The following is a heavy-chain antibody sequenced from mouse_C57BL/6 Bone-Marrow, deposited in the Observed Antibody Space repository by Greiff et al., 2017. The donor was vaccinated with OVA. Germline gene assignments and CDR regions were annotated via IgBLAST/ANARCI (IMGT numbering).Heavy chain of an antibody. Sequence: EVQLVESGGDLVKPGGSLKLSCAASGFTFSSYGMSWVRQTPDKRLEWVATISSGGSYTYYPDSVKGRFTISRDNAKNTLYLQMSSLKSEDTAMYYGASPIYYYGSSYGFDVWGTGTTVTVSS. CDR2: ISSGGSYT. CDR3: ASPIYYYGSSYGFDV. CDR1: GFTFSSYG. J-gene: IGHJ1*03. V-gene: IGHV5-6*01. D-gene: IGHD1-1*01.